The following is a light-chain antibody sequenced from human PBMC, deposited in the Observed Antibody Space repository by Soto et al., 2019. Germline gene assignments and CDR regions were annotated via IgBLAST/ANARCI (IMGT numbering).Light chain of an antibody. J-gene: IGKJ1*01. CDR2: KAS. CDR1: QDIRHD. Sequence: DIQMTQSPSSLSASVGDRVTITCRASQDIRHDLAWFQQKPGKAPKLLIYKASTLKSGVPSRFSGSGSGTEFTLTTSSLQPDDFATYYCQHYNSYSEAFGQGTKVDIK. CDR3: QHYNSYSEA. V-gene: IGKV1-5*03.